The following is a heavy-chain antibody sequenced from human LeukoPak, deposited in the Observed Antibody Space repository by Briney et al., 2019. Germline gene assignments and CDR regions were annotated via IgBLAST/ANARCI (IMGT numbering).Heavy chain of an antibody. D-gene: IGHD4-11*01. CDR2: INNDGSST. CDR3: AKVAHVPPGSYTMDV. V-gene: IGHV3-74*01. CDR1: GFTFSSYW. Sequence: PGGSLRLSCAASGFTFSSYWTHWVRQAPGKGLVWVSRINNDGSSTTYADSVKGRFTISRDNSKNTLFLQMNSLRAEDTAVYYCAKVAHVPPGSYTMDVWGQGTTVTVSS. J-gene: IGHJ6*02.